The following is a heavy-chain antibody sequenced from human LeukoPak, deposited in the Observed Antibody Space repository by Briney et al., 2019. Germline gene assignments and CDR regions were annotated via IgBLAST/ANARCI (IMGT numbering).Heavy chain of an antibody. CDR1: GYTFTSYA. D-gene: IGHD6-6*01. Sequence: ASVKVSCKASGYTFTSYAMNWVRQARGQGLEWMGWINTNTGNPTYAQGFTGRFVFTFDTSVSTEYLQISSINAEDTAVYYCARVGIAARPGLDYCGQGTLVTVSS. CDR2: INTNTGNP. J-gene: IGHJ4*02. CDR3: ARVGIAARPGLDY. V-gene: IGHV7-4-1*02.